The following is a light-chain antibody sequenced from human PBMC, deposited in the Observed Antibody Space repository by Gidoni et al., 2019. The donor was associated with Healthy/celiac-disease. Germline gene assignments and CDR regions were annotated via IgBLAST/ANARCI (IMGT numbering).Light chain of an antibody. Sequence: QSVLTQPPSASGTPGPRVAISCSGSSSNIGSGYVFWYQQLPGTAPKLLIYRNHQRPSGVPDRFSGSKSGTSASLAISGLRSEDEADYYCAAWDDSLSGYVFGTGTKVTVL. CDR2: RNH. CDR3: AAWDDSLSGYV. CDR1: SSNIGSGY. J-gene: IGLJ1*01. V-gene: IGLV1-47*01.